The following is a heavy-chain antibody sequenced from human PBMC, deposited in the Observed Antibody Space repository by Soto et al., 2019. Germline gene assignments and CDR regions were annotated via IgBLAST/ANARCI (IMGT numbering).Heavy chain of an antibody. CDR1: GYPFSDNQ. J-gene: IGHJ5*02. CDR3: ARKHSLDYIRWGLDP. D-gene: IGHD4-4*01. Sequence: ASVKVSCKASGYPFSDNQIHWLRRAPGQGLEWMGRINPKSDDTNYAQKFQGRVTMTRDTSIDTAYLELTGLTSADTATYYCARKHSLDYIRWGLDPWGQGTLVTVSS. CDR2: INPKSDDT. V-gene: IGHV1-2*02.